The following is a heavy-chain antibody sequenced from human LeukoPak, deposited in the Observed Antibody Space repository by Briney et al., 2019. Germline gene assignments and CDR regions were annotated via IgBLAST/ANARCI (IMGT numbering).Heavy chain of an antibody. J-gene: IGHJ3*02. V-gene: IGHV3-48*04. Sequence: PGGSLRLSCAASGFTFSDSWMNWVRQGPGKGLEWISYITTTDTTKYYTDSVKGRFTISRDNAKNSLYLQMHSLRAEDTAVYYCARGGFVFDIWGQGTVVTVSS. CDR3: ARGGFVFDI. CDR1: GFTFSDSW. D-gene: IGHD3-10*01. CDR2: ITTTDTTK.